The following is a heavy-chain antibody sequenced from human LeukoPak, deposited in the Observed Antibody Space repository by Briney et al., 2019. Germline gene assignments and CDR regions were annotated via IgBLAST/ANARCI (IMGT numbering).Heavy chain of an antibody. CDR2: ISYDGSNK. CDR1: GFTFSSYA. J-gene: IGHJ1*01. D-gene: IGHD6-13*01. Sequence: GGSLRLSCAASGFTFSSYAMPWVRQAPGKGLEWVAVISYDGSNKYYAHSVKGRFTISSDNSKNTLYLQMNTLRAEDTAVYYCAKGTSSWPLALQRWGQGTLVTVSS. V-gene: IGHV3-30-3*01. CDR3: AKGTSSWPLALQR.